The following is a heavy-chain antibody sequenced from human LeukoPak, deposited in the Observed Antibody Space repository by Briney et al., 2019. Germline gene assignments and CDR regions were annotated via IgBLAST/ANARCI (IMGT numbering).Heavy chain of an antibody. V-gene: IGHV4-4*07. CDR1: GGSISSYY. CDR3: ARDCSGGSCYWVGAFDI. D-gene: IGHD2-15*01. J-gene: IGHJ3*02. CDR2: IYTSGST. Sequence: SETLSLTCTVSGGSISSYYWSWIRQPAGKGLECIGRIYTSGSTNYNPSLKSRVTMSVDTSKNQFSLKLSSVTAADTAVYYCARDCSGGSCYWVGAFDIWGQGTMVTVSS.